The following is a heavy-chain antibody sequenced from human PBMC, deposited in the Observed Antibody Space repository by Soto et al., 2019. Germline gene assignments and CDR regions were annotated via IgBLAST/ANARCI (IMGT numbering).Heavy chain of an antibody. CDR2: IYPGDSDT. CDR3: ARHFPSTLRFLEWLNQEDYYGMDV. Sequence: VESLKISCNGSGDSFTSYWIGWGRQMPWKGLEWMGIIYPGDSDTRYSPSFQGQVTISADKSISTAYLQWSSLKASDTAMYYCARHFPSTLRFLEWLNQEDYYGMDVWGQGTTVTVSS. D-gene: IGHD3-3*01. V-gene: IGHV5-51*01. CDR1: GDSFTSYW. J-gene: IGHJ6*02.